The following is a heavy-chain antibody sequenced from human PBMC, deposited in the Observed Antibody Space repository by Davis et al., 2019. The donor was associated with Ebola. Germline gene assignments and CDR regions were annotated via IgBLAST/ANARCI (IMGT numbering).Heavy chain of an antibody. J-gene: IGHJ4*02. Sequence: ASVKVSCKSSGYTFTSYGLVWVRQAPGLGLEWMGWISGFNTNTNFAQKFRGRVTVSKDTSTNTAYMDLRSLTSDDTAIYYCARALNYDVLTGTSSYYFDYWGQGTLVTVSS. V-gene: IGHV1-18*04. CDR3: ARALNYDVLTGTSSYYFDY. CDR1: GYTFTSYG. D-gene: IGHD3-9*01. CDR2: ISGFNTNT.